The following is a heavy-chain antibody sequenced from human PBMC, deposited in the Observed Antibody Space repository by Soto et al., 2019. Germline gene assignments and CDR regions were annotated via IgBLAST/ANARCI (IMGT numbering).Heavy chain of an antibody. J-gene: IGHJ4*02. V-gene: IGHV2-5*02. D-gene: IGHD1-26*01. CDR2: IYWDDDK. CDR3: AHRRSGVRRWLQYQSLSFDY. CDR1: GFSLSTSGVG. Sequence: QITLKESGPPLVKPTQTLTLTCTFSGFSLSTSGVGVGWIRQPPGKALEWLALIYWDDDKRYSPSLKSRLTITKDTSKNQVVLTMTNMDPVDTATYYCAHRRSGVRRWLQYQSLSFDYWGQGTLVTVSS.